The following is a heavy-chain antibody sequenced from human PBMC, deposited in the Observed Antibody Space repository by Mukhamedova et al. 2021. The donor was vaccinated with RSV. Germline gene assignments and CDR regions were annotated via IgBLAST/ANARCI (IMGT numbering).Heavy chain of an antibody. Sequence: IRQSPSRGLEWLGRTYYRSKWYNDYAVSVKSRITINADTSKNQVSLHLNSVTPEDTAVYYCARGEEWELFPFFFDYWSQGTLVTVS. CDR2: TYYRSKWYN. J-gene: IGHJ4*02. V-gene: IGHV6-1*01. D-gene: IGHD1-26*01. CDR3: ARGEEWELFPFFFDY.